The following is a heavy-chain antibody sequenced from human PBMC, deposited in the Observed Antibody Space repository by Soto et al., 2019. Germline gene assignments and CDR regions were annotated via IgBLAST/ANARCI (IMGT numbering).Heavy chain of an antibody. Sequence: GASVKVSCKVSGYTLTELSMHWVRQAPGKGLEWMGGFDPEDGETIYAQKFKGRVTMTEDTSTDTAYMELSSLRSGDTAVYYCARDLYSTSWYVRAFDMWGQGTMVTVSS. V-gene: IGHV1-24*01. J-gene: IGHJ3*02. CDR2: FDPEDGET. CDR1: GYTLTELS. CDR3: ARDLYSTSWYVRAFDM. D-gene: IGHD6-13*01.